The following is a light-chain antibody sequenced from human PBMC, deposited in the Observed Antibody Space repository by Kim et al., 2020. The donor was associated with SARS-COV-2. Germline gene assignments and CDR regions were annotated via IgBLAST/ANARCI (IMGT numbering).Light chain of an antibody. CDR3: QSYDKSLSGWV. V-gene: IGLV1-40*01. CDR2: NYD. CDR1: LSNIGADYD. J-gene: IGLJ3*02. Sequence: TVTISCTGSLSNIGADYDIHWYQQIAGTAPKLLIYNYDNRPSGVPDRFSGAKFGTSAYLAITGLRADDEGNYYCQSYDKSLSGWVFGGGTQLTVL.